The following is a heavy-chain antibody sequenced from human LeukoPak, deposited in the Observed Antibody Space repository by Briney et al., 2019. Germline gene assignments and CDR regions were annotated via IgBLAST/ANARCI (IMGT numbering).Heavy chain of an antibody. CDR3: AKDVPASWAPDY. Sequence: GGSLRLSCAASGFTFSDYFMHWVRQVPGKGLEWVASVSQDEVTKLCVDSVKGRFTISRDNFKNTLYLRMNSLRGEDTAVYYCAKDVPASWAPDYWGQGTLVAVSS. V-gene: IGHV3-30*18. CDR2: VSQDEVTK. CDR1: GFTFSDYF. J-gene: IGHJ4*02. D-gene: IGHD1-14*01.